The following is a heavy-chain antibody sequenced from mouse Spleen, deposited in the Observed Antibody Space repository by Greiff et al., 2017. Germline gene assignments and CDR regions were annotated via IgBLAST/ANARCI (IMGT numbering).Heavy chain of an antibody. Sequence: VQLQQPGAELVMPGASVKLSCKASGYTFTSYWMHWVKQRPGQGLEWIGEIDPSDSYTNYNQKFKGKATLTVDKSSSTAYMQLSSLTSEDSAVYYCARRVDYAKAWFAYWGQGTLVTVSA. V-gene: IGHV1-69*01. D-gene: IGHD2-4*01. J-gene: IGHJ3*01. CDR2: IDPSDSYT. CDR1: GYTFTSYW. CDR3: ARRVDYAKAWFAY.